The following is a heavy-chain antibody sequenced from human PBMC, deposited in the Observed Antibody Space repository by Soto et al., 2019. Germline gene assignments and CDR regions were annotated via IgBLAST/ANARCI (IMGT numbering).Heavy chain of an antibody. CDR1: GGSISRGGYY. CDR3: ARGEATWFGEPGPFDY. Sequence: QVQLQESGPGLVKPSQTLSLTCTVSGGSISRGGYYWSWIRQHPGKGLEWIGYIYYSGSTYYNQSIKSRVTISVDTSKNQFSLKLSSVTAASTAVYYCARGEATWFGEPGPFDYWGQGTMVTVSS. V-gene: IGHV4-31*03. D-gene: IGHD3-10*01. J-gene: IGHJ4*02. CDR2: IYYSGST.